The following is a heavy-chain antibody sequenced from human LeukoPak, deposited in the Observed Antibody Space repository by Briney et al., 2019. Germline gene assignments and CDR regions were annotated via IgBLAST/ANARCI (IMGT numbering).Heavy chain of an antibody. V-gene: IGHV1-18*01. D-gene: IGHD3-9*01. CDR1: GYTFTSYG. CDR2: ISAYNGNT. Sequence: ASVKVSCKGSGYTFTSYGISWVRQAPGQGLEWMGWISAYNGNTNYAQKLQGRVTMTTDTSTSTAYMELRSLRSDDTAVYYCARDPLRYFDWLLFRVGEYFDYWGQGTLVTVSS. J-gene: IGHJ4*02. CDR3: ARDPLRYFDWLLFRVGEYFDY.